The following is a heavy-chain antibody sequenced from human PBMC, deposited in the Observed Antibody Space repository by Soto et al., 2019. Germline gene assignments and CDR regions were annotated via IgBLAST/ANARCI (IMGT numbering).Heavy chain of an antibody. J-gene: IGHJ4*02. Sequence: QVQLVESGGGVVQPGRSLRLSCAASGFTFSNYAMHWVRQAPGKGLEWVAVISYDGRNRYYADSVKGRFTISRGNSKKTLFLQMNSLRAEDTAVYYCAREVVAAAGTDFDYWGQGTLVTVSS. CDR1: GFTFSNYA. CDR2: ISYDGRNR. CDR3: AREVVAAAGTDFDY. V-gene: IGHV3-30*04. D-gene: IGHD6-13*01.